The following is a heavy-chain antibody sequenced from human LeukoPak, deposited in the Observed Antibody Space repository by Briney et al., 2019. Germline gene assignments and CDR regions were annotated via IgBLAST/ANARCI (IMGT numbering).Heavy chain of an antibody. J-gene: IGHJ4*02. CDR3: ARGTGWPQFDY. V-gene: IGHV6-1*01. Sequence: SQTLSLTCAISGDSVSRDSIAWNWIRQSPSRGLEWLGRTYYKSAWYNDYAVSVKGRIIINPDSSKNQFSLQLNSVTPEDTAVYYCARGTGWPQFDYWGQGTLVTVSS. D-gene: IGHD6-19*01. CDR2: TYYKSAWYN. CDR1: GDSVSRDSIA.